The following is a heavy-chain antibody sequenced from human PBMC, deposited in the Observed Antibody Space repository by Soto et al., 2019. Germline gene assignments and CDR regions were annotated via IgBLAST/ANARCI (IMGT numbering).Heavy chain of an antibody. J-gene: IGHJ4*02. CDR2: ISGSGGSR. Sequence: GGSLRLSCAASGFTFSSYAMSWVRQAPGKGLEWVSAISGSGGSRYYADSVKGRFTISRDNSKNTLYLQMNSLRAEDTAVYYCAKANPSPYYDFWSGYYVFDYWGPGTLVTVSS. V-gene: IGHV3-23*01. D-gene: IGHD3-3*01. CDR1: GFTFSSYA. CDR3: AKANPSPYYDFWSGYYVFDY.